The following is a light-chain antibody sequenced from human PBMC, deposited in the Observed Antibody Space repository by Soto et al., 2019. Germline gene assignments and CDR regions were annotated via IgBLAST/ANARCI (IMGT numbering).Light chain of an antibody. J-gene: IGKJ1*01. CDR2: GAS. Sequence: EIVMTQSPVTLSVSPGERATLSCRASQSVSSNLAWYQQKPGQAPRLLIYGASTRATGIPARFSGSGSGTEFPLTISSLQSEDFAVYYCQQYNNWPPWTFGQGTKVEIK. CDR1: QSVSSN. V-gene: IGKV3-15*01. CDR3: QQYNNWPPWT.